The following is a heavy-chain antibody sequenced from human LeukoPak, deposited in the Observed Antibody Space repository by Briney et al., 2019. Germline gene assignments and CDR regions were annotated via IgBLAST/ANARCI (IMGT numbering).Heavy chain of an antibody. D-gene: IGHD2-15*01. CDR1: GGSISSYY. V-gene: IGHV4-4*07. J-gene: IGHJ5*02. Sequence: PSETLSLTCTVSGGSISSYYWSWIRQPAGKGLEWIGRIYTSGSTNYNPSLKSRVTISVDKSKNQFSLKLSSVTAADTAVYYCARDLVYCSGGSCYSNNWSDPWGQGTLVTVSS. CDR3: ARDLVYCSGGSCYSNNWSDP. CDR2: IYTSGST.